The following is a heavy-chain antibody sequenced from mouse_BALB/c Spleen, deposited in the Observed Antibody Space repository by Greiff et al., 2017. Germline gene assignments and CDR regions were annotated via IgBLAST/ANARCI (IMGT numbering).Heavy chain of an antibody. CDR1: GFSLTSYG. CDR3: ARDDITTAVFDY. Sequence: VQLQQSGPSLVQPSQSLSITCTVSGFSLTSYGVHWVRQPPGKGLEWLGVIWAGGSTNYNSALMSRLSISKDNSKSQVFLKMNSLQTDDTAMYYCARDDITTAVFDYWGQGTTLTVSS. J-gene: IGHJ2*01. V-gene: IGHV2-9*02. D-gene: IGHD1-2*01. CDR2: IWAGGST.